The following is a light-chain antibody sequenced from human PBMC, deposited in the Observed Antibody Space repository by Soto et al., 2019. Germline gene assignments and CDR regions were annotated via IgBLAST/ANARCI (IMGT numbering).Light chain of an antibody. CDR2: LGS. J-gene: IGKJ1*01. Sequence: IVMTQSPLSLPVSPGEPASISCRSSQSLLHRNGYNYLDWYLQKPGQSPQLLIYLGSNRASGVPDRFSGSGSGADFTLKISRVEAEDVGVYYCMQALQTRTFGQGTKVDIK. V-gene: IGKV2-28*01. CDR3: MQALQTRT. CDR1: QSLLHRNGYNY.